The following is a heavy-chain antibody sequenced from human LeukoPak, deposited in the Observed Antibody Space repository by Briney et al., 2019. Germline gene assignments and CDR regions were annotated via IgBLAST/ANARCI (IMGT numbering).Heavy chain of an antibody. Sequence: GGSLRLSCAAYTSTLIDNATEWVRQAPGKGLEWVSGIRWNSGSIGYADSVKGRFTISRINAENSLYLQMMRLRSVRAAVSYCGRGASRDGGVSGAWGQGTLVTVSS. V-gene: IGHV3-9*01. CDR1: TSTLIDNA. CDR3: GRGASRDGGVSGA. CDR2: IRWNSGSI. J-gene: IGHJ5*02. D-gene: IGHD2-8*02.